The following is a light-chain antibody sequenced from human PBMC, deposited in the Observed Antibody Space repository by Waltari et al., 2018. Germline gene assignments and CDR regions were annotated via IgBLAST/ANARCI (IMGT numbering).Light chain of an antibody. CDR3: QTGGHGTWV. Sequence: QLVVTQSPSASASLGASVKLTCTLSSGHSSNIIAWHQQQPEKGPQYLMKVNSDGSHSKGDEIPGRFSGSSSGAERYLTISSLQSEDEADYYCQTGGHGTWVFGGGTKLTVL. V-gene: IGLV4-69*01. J-gene: IGLJ3*02. CDR2: VNSDGSH. CDR1: SGHSSNI.